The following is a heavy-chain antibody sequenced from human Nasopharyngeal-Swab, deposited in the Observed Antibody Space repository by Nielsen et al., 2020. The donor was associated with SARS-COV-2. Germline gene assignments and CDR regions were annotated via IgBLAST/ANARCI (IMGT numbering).Heavy chain of an antibody. CDR1: GYTFTSYD. CDR2: MNPNSGNT. D-gene: IGHD3-22*01. V-gene: IGHV1-8*01. J-gene: IGHJ4*02. CDR3: ARGSFYYYDSSGYYYSY. Sequence: ASVKVSCKASGYTFTSYDINWGRQDTGQGVEWMGWMNPNSGNTGYAQKFQGRVTMTRNNSISTAYMEMSSLRSEDTAVYYCARGSFYYYDSSGYYYSYWGQGTLVTVSS.